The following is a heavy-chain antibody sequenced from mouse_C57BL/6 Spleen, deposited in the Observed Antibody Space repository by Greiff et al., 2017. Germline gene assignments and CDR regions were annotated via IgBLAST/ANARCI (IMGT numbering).Heavy chain of an antibody. D-gene: IGHD1-1*01. CDR1: GFSLTSYG. V-gene: IGHV2-6-1*01. CDR3: ARHRDYGSSYGYFDV. J-gene: IGHJ1*03. CDR2: IWSDGST. Sequence: VQGVESGPGLVAPSQSLSITCTVSGFSLTSYGVHWDRQPPGKGLEWLVVIWSDGSTTYNSAFKSRLSISKDNSKSQVFLKMNSLQTDDTAMYYCARHRDYGSSYGYFDVWGTGTTVTVSS.